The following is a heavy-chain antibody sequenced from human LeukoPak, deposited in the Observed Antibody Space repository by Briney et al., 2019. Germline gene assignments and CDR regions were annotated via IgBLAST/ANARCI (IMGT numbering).Heavy chain of an antibody. CDR2: INPNSGGT. Sequence: ASVKVSCKASGYTFTGYYMHWVRQAPGQGLEWMGWINPNSGGTNYAQKFQGRLTMTRDTSFSTAYMELGRLRSDDTAVYYCARGPSGRYQNNNWFDPWGQGTLVTVSS. V-gene: IGHV1-2*02. CDR3: ARGPSGRYQNNNWFDP. J-gene: IGHJ5*02. CDR1: GYTFTGYY. D-gene: IGHD3-9*01.